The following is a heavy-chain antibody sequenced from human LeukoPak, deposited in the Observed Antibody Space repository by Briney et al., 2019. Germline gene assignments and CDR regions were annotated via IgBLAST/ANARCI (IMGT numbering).Heavy chain of an antibody. CDR2: INSDGSST. CDR3: ATSRTFDY. V-gene: IGHV3-74*01. J-gene: IGHJ4*02. Sequence: PGGSLRLSCAASGFTFSSYWMHWVRQSPGKGLVWVSGINSDGSSTSYADSVKGRFTISRDNAKNTVYLQMNSLRAEDTAVNHCATSRTFDYWGQGTLVTVSS. CDR1: GFTFSSYW.